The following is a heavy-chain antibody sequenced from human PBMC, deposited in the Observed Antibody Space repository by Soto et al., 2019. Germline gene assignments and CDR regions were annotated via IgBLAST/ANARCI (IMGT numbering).Heavy chain of an antibody. Sequence: QPGGSLRLSCSASGFTLNQYSMQWVRQSPGKGLQFVSTISSNGGGTDYTDSVKGRFTISRDNSKKTLYLQMSRLRPGDTAVYYCVKDLFGMDVWGQGTTVTVSS. J-gene: IGHJ6*02. CDR1: GFTLNQYS. V-gene: IGHV3-64D*06. CDR3: VKDLFGMDV. CDR2: ISSNGGGT.